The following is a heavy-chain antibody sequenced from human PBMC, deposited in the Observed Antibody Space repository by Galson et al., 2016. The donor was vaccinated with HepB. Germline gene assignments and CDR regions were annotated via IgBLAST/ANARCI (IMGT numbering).Heavy chain of an antibody. V-gene: IGHV4-39*07. CDR2: LYYSENT. D-gene: IGHD1-26*01. CDR1: GGSISSRSYF. Sequence: SETLSLTCIVSGGSISSRSYFWVWIRQPPRKELEWLGNLYYSENTYYNPSLKSRVTISMDMSKSQFSLELSSVSAADTAVYFCARVPGWVGAPPYFDYWGQGILVTVSS. J-gene: IGHJ4*02. CDR3: ARVPGWVGAPPYFDY.